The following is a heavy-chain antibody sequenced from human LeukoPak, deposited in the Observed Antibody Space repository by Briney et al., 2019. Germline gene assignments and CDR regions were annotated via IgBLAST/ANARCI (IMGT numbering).Heavy chain of an antibody. CDR3: AREQEYHDEAYFDY. Sequence: GGSLRLSCAASGFTFSSYGMNWVRQAPGKGLEWVSSISSSSSYIYYADSVKGRFTISRDNAKNSLYLQMNSLRAEDTAVYYCAREQEYHDEAYFDYWGQGTLVTVSS. V-gene: IGHV3-21*01. CDR1: GFTFSSYG. CDR2: ISSSSSYI. D-gene: IGHD2-2*01. J-gene: IGHJ4*02.